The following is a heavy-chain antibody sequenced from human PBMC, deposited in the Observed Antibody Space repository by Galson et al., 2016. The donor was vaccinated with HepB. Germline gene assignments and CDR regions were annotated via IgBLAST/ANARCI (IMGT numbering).Heavy chain of an antibody. J-gene: IGHJ4*02. Sequence: EPLSLTCAVSGGSISNSNWWSWVRQPPGKGLEWIGDIYHSGSTNYNPSLTSRVTISVDQSKNQFSLNLISVTAADTAVYYCARDPVFGDWGQGTLVTVSS. CDR2: IYHSGST. V-gene: IGHV4-4*02. CDR3: ARDPVFGD. CDR1: GGSISNSNW.